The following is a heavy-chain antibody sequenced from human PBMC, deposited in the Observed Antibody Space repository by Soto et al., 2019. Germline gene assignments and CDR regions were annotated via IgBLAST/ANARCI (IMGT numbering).Heavy chain of an antibody. Sequence: GASVKVSCKSSGYTFTSYGISWVRQAPGQWFEWMGWISAYNGNTNYAQKLQGRVTMTTDTSTSTAYMELRSLRSDDTAVYYCARETGRGLVPFGAFDIWGQGTMVT. CDR2: ISAYNGNT. CDR3: ARETGRGLVPFGAFDI. D-gene: IGHD6-19*01. J-gene: IGHJ3*02. V-gene: IGHV1-18*01. CDR1: GYTFTSYG.